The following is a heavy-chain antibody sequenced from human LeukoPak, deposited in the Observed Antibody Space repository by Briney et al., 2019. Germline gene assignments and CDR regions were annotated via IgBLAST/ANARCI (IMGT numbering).Heavy chain of an antibody. J-gene: IGHJ4*02. Sequence: GRSLRLSCAASGFTFSSYGMHWVRQAPGKGLEWVAVISYDGSNKYYADSVKGRFTISRDNSKNTLYLQMNSLRAEDTAVYYCARVLGAGYGATNLAYWGQGTLVTVSS. V-gene: IGHV3-30*03. CDR2: ISYDGSNK. CDR3: ARVLGAGYGATNLAY. D-gene: IGHD1-26*01. CDR1: GFTFSSYG.